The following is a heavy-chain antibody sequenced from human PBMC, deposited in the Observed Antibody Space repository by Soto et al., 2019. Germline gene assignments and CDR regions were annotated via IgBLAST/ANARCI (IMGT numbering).Heavy chain of an antibody. CDR3: ARHGEYSNCFDP. V-gene: IGHV4-39*01. D-gene: IGHD6-6*01. CDR2: IYYSGST. Sequence: PSETLSLTCTVSGGSINSTTYYWSWIRQTPGKGLEWIGSIYYSGSTYYNPSLKSRVTISVDTSKNHFSLRLSSVTAADTAVYHCARHGEYSNCFDPWGQGTVVTVSS. CDR1: GGSINSTTYY. J-gene: IGHJ5*02.